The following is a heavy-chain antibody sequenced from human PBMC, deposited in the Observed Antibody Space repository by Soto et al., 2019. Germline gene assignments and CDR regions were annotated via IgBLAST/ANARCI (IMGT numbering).Heavy chain of an antibody. D-gene: IGHD2-15*01. J-gene: IGHJ5*02. CDR2: IIPIFGTA. CDR3: ARDRRDCSGGSCYSEPSLYNWFDP. V-gene: IGHV1-69*01. CDR1: GGTFSSYA. Sequence: QVQLVQSGAEVKKPGSSVKVSCKASGGTFSSYAISWVRQAPGQGLEWMGGIIPIFGTANYAQKFQGRVTITADESTSTACMELSSLRSEDTAVYYCARDRRDCSGGSCYSEPSLYNWFDPWGQGTLVTVSS.